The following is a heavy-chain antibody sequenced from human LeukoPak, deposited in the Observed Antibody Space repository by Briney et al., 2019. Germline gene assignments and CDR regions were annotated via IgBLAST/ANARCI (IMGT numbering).Heavy chain of an antibody. Sequence: SVKVSCKASGGTFSSYAISWVRQAPGQGLEWMGRIIPILGIANYAQKFQGRVTITADKSTSTAYMELSSLRSEDTAVYYCARDIHNPEWLLPSYYYYYGMDVWGQGTTVTVSS. D-gene: IGHD3-22*01. CDR2: IIPILGIA. J-gene: IGHJ6*02. V-gene: IGHV1-69*04. CDR1: GGTFSSYA. CDR3: ARDIHNPEWLLPSYYYYYGMDV.